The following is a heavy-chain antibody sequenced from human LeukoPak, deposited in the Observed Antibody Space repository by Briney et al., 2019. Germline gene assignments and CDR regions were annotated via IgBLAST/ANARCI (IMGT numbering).Heavy chain of an antibody. V-gene: IGHV3-30*03. CDR2: ISYDGSNK. Sequence: PRGSLRLSCAASGFTFSSYGMHWVRQAPGRGLEWVAVISYDGSNKYYADSVKGRFTISRDNSKNTLYLQMNSLRAEDTAVYYCATSIAAAANFDYWGQGTLVTVSS. D-gene: IGHD6-13*01. J-gene: IGHJ4*02. CDR3: ATSIAAAANFDY. CDR1: GFTFSSYG.